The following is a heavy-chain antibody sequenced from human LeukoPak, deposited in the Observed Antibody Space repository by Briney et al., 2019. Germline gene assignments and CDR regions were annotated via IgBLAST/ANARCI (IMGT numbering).Heavy chain of an antibody. CDR3: AREDYDSSGYQGGAFDI. CDR1: GFTFSSYS. D-gene: IGHD3-22*01. V-gene: IGHV3-21*04. CDR2: ISSSSSYI. Sequence: GGSLRLSCAASGFTFSSYSMNWVRQAPGKGLEWVSSISSSSSYIYYADSVKGRFTISRDNAKNSLYLQMNSLRAEDTALYYCAREDYDSSGYQGGAFDIWGQGTMVTVSS. J-gene: IGHJ3*02.